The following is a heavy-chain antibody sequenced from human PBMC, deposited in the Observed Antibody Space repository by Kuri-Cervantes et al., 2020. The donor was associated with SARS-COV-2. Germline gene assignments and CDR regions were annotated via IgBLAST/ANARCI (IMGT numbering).Heavy chain of an antibody. D-gene: IGHD6-19*01. V-gene: IGHV3-43D*03. Sequence: GGSLRLSCAASGFTFDDYAMHWVRQAPGKGLEWVSLISWDGGSTYYADSVKGRFTISRDSSKNSLYLQMNSLRAEDTAVYYCARDSSSGWFSYWGQGTLVTVSS. CDR3: ARDSSSGWFSY. CDR2: ISWDGGST. J-gene: IGHJ4*02. CDR1: GFTFDDYA.